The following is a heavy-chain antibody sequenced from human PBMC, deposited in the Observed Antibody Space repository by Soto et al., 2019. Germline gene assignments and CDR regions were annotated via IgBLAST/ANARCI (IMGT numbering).Heavy chain of an antibody. V-gene: IGHV1-69*13. D-gene: IGHD3-3*01. CDR2: IIPIFGTA. CDR3: AGGAYYDFGSGYYMALDYGMDV. J-gene: IGHJ6*02. Sequence: GASVKVSCKVSGRNFSSYANSWVRQAPGQGPEWMGGIIPIFGTANYAEKFKGRFTITADESTSTAYMELRSLRAEDTAVYYCAGGAYYDFGSGYYMALDYGMDVWGQGTTVTVSS. CDR1: GRNFSSYA.